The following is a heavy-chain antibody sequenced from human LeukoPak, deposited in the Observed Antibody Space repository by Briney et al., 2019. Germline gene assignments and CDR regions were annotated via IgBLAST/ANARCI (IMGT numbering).Heavy chain of an antibody. CDR3: AREEDLDAFDI. CDR2: IYYSGTT. Sequence: PSETLSLTCTVSGGSISSYYWSWIRQPPGMGLEWFGYIYYSGTTNYKPSLKSRVTISVDTSKNQFSLKLSSVTAADTAVYYCAREEDLDAFDIWGQGTMVTVSS. V-gene: IGHV4-59*01. CDR1: GGSISSYY. J-gene: IGHJ3*02.